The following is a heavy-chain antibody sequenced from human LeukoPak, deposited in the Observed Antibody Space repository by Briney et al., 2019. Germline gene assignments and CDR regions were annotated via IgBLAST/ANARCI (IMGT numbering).Heavy chain of an antibody. J-gene: IGHJ6*02. CDR2: INSKSTTI. CDR3: ANSFSVAGMNYALDV. CDR1: GFTFDDHT. Sequence: LRLSCAASGFTFDDHTMHWVRQAPGKGLEWVSGINSKSTTIGYADSVKGRFTISRDNAKKSLYLHMNRLRPEDTALYLCANSFSVAGMNYALDVWGQGTTVTVAS. V-gene: IGHV3-9*01. D-gene: IGHD6-19*01.